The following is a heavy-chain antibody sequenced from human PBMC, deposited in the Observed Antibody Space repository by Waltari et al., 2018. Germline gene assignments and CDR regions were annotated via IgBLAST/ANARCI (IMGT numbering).Heavy chain of an antibody. Sequence: QITLKESGPTLVKPAQTLTLTCTFSGFSLTTTAVGVGWIRQPPGKVLEWLALIYWNADKRYNPSLMSRLTITKDTSKNQWVRGMNNMYPVDTATYYCALRVRVTDSSSENWFDSWGQGTLVTVSS. D-gene: IGHD2-21*02. CDR1: GFSLTTTAVG. J-gene: IGHJ5*01. V-gene: IGHV2-5*01. CDR2: IYWNADK. CDR3: ALRVRVTDSSSENWFDS.